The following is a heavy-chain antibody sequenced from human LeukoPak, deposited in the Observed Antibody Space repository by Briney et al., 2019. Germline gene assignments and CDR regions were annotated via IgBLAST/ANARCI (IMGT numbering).Heavy chain of an antibody. Sequence: PGGSLRLSCAASGFTFDDYTMHWVRQAPGKGLEWVSLISWDGGSTYYADSVKGRFTISRDNSKNSLYLQMNSLRTEDTALYYCAKDIGITMVRGVFRTPGGYYGMDVWGQGTTVTVSS. J-gene: IGHJ6*02. V-gene: IGHV3-43*01. CDR2: ISWDGGST. CDR1: GFTFDDYT. CDR3: AKDIGITMVRGVFRTPGGYYGMDV. D-gene: IGHD3-10*01.